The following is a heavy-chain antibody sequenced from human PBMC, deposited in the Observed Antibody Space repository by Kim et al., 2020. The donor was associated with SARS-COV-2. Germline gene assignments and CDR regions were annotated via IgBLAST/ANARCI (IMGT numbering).Heavy chain of an antibody. CDR3: ARGSGVAARDLHY. V-gene: IGHV1-8*01. CDR2: MNPNSGNT. J-gene: IGHJ4*02. D-gene: IGHD6-6*01. CDR1: EYTFTSYN. Sequence: ASVKVSCKASEYTFTSYNINWVRQATGQGLEWMGWMNPNSGNTDYAQKFQGRVTMTRDTSISTAYMELSSLISEDTAVYYCARGSGVAARDLHYWGQGTLVTVSS.